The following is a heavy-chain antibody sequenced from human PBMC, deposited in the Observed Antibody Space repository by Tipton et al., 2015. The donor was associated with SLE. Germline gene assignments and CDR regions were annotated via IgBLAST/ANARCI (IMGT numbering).Heavy chain of an antibody. D-gene: IGHD3-3*01. J-gene: IGHJ5*02. CDR2: VYYTGSA. CDR3: ARGTPFMEWERNWFDP. V-gene: IGHV4-59*01. CDR1: GGSISSYF. Sequence: TLSLTCTVSGGSISSYFWSWIRQPPGKGLEWIGHVYYTGSARYNPSLTSRLTISVDSSKNQFSLKMNSVTAADTAIYYCARGTPFMEWERNWFDPWGQGTLVTVSS.